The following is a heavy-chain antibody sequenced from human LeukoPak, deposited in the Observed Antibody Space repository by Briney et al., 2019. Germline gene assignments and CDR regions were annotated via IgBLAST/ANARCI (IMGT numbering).Heavy chain of an antibody. CDR1: GGSFSGYF. CDR2: INHSGSA. CDR3: ARGWGVATTNWGY. J-gene: IGHJ4*02. Sequence: SETLSLTCAVYGGSFSGYFWTWLRQPPGKRLEWIGEINHSGSANNNPSLRSRVTVSVDTSKNQFSLRLTSVTAADTAVYYCARGWGVATTNWGYWSQGTLVTVSS. D-gene: IGHD5-24*01. V-gene: IGHV4-34*01.